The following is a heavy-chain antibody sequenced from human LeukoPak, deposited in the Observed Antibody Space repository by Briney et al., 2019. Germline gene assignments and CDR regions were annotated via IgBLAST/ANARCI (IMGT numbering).Heavy chain of an antibody. D-gene: IGHD3-22*01. CDR2: INPSGGST. CDR1: GYTFTSYY. Sequence: GASVKVSCKASGYTFTSYYMHWVRQAPGQGLEWMGIINPSGGSTSYAQKFQGRVTMTRDTSTSTVYMELSSLRSEDTAVYYCATEIARKEINYYDSSGSDLPVDYWGQGTLVTVSS. J-gene: IGHJ4*02. CDR3: ATEIARKEINYYDSSGSDLPVDY. V-gene: IGHV1-46*01.